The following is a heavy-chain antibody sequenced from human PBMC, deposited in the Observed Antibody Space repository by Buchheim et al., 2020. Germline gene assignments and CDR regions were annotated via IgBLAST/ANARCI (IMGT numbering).Heavy chain of an antibody. D-gene: IGHD3-22*01. CDR2: ISSSSSTI. CDR1: GFTFSSYS. J-gene: IGHJ4*02. CDR3: ARGLKGYYYDSSGPDY. Sequence: EVQLVESGGGLVQPGGSLRLSCAASGFTFSSYSMNWVRQAPGKGLEWVSYISSSSSTIYYADSVKGRFTISRDNAKNSLYLQMNSLRAEDTAVYYCARGLKGYYYDSSGPDYWGQRTL. V-gene: IGHV3-48*01.